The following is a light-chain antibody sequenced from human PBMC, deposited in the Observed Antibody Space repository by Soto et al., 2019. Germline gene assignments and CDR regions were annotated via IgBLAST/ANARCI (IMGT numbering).Light chain of an antibody. CDR3: AGWDGSLNNVL. Sequence: QSVLTQPPSAYGTPGQRVTISCSGSGSSIGTNTVNWYRQLPGTAPKLLIYGDNQRPSGVPDRFSASKSGTSASLAISGLQSEDEADYDCAGWDGSLNNVLFGGGTKLTVL. CDR2: GDN. J-gene: IGLJ2*01. V-gene: IGLV1-44*01. CDR1: GSSIGTNT.